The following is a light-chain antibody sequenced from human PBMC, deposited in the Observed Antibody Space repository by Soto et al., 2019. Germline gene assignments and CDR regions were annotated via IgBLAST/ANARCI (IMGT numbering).Light chain of an antibody. Sequence: DIHMTQSPSTLSASVGDRVTITCRASQSISSWLAWYQQKPGKAPKLLIYKASGLESGVPSRFSGSGSGTEFTLTISSLQPDDFATYYCQQYNSYPWTFGQGTKVDIK. J-gene: IGKJ1*01. CDR3: QQYNSYPWT. CDR1: QSISSW. CDR2: KAS. V-gene: IGKV1-5*03.